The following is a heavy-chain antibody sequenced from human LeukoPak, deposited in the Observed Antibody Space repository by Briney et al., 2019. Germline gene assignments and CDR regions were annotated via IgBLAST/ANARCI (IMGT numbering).Heavy chain of an antibody. CDR2: IKSKTDGGTT. CDR3: LSSHVVGLDI. D-gene: IGHD3-10*02. Sequence: GGSLRLSCAASGFTFINAWMSWVRQAPGKGLEWVGRIKSKTDGGTTDYAAPVKGRFTISRDDSKNTLYLQMNSLKTEDTAVYYCLSSHVVGLDIWGQGTMVTVSS. CDR1: GFTFINAW. J-gene: IGHJ3*02. V-gene: IGHV3-15*01.